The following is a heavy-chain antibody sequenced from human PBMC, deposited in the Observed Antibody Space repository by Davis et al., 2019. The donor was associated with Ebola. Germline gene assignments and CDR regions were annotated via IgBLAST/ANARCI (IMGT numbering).Heavy chain of an antibody. D-gene: IGHD3-10*01. CDR2: MNPNSGGT. Sequence: AASVKVSCKASGYTFTSYDINWVRQATGQGLEWMGWMNPNSGGTNYAQKFQGWVTMTRDTSISTAYMELSRLRSDDTAVYYCARARFRELLEDYWGQGTLVTVSS. CDR3: ARARFRELLEDY. CDR1: GYTFTSYD. J-gene: IGHJ4*02. V-gene: IGHV1-2*04.